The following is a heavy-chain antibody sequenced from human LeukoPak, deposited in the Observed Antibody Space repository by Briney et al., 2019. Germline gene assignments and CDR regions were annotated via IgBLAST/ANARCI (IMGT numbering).Heavy chain of an antibody. D-gene: IGHD3-22*01. Sequence: GGSLRLSCTASGFTFRSYEMIWVRQAAGKGLEWVAYINGGGSRMLYADSVKGRFTISRDDAKNSLYLQMNSLRTEETGVYSCARESDSGGYRFDYWGQGSLVTVSS. CDR1: GFTFRSYE. CDR2: INGGGSRM. CDR3: ARESDSGGYRFDY. J-gene: IGHJ4*02. V-gene: IGHV3-48*03.